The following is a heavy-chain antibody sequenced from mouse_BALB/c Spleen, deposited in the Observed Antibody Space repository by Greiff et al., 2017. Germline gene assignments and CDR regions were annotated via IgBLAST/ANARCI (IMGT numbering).Heavy chain of an antibody. D-gene: IGHD1-1*01. CDR1: GFTFSSFG. V-gene: IGHV5-17*02. CDR3: ARYGYYGSSSYAMDY. CDR2: ISSGSSTI. Sequence: EVQGVESGGGLVQPGGSRKLSCAASGFTFSSFGMHWVRQAPEKGLEWVAYISSGSSTIYYADTVKGRFTISRDNPKNTLFLQMTSLRSEDTAMYYCARYGYYGSSSYAMDYWGQGTSVTVSS. J-gene: IGHJ4*01.